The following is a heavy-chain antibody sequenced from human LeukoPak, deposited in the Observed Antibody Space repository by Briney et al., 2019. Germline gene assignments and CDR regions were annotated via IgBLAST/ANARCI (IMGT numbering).Heavy chain of an antibody. CDR3: ARRVGSGSYYYFDY. CDR2: IDPSDSYT. V-gene: IGHV5-10-1*01. J-gene: IGHJ4*02. CDR1: GSIFTNYY. D-gene: IGHD3-10*01. Sequence: GASLPISCEGSGSIFTNYYISWVRQLPGKGLEWMGRIDPSDSYTNYSPSFQGHVTISADTSISTAYLQWSSLKASDTAMYYCARRVGSGSYYYFDYWGQGTLVTVTS.